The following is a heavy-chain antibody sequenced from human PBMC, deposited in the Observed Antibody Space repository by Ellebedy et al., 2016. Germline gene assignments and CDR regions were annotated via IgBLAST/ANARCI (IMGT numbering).Heavy chain of an antibody. CDR1: GGSVSSGSYY. CDR2: IYYSGTT. J-gene: IGHJ4*02. CDR3: ARVSARANGPDY. Sequence: SETLSLTCTVSGGSVSSGSYYWSWIRQPPGKGREWIGYIYYSGTTNYNPSLKSRITIAVYTSKNQFSLKLSSVTAADTAVYYCARVSARANGPDYWGQGTLVTVSS. D-gene: IGHD6-6*01. V-gene: IGHV4-61*01.